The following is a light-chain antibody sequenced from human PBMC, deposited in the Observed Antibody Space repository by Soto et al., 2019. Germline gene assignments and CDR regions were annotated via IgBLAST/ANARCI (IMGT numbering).Light chain of an antibody. Sequence: IVLTQSPGTLSLSAGERATLSCRASQSVSNNYLAWYQQKPGQAPRLLIYGASNRATGIPDRFSGSGSGTDFTLTISRLEPEDFAVYYCQQYKNWPLFGQGTKVDI. CDR1: QSVSNNY. CDR2: GAS. V-gene: IGKV3-20*01. CDR3: QQYKNWPL. J-gene: IGKJ1*01.